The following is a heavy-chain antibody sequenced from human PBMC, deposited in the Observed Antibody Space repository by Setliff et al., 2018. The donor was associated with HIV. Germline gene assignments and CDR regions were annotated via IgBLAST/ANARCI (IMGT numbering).Heavy chain of an antibody. J-gene: IGHJ4*02. Sequence: GESLRLSCAASGFTFSNSAMHWVRQAPGKGLEWLAVISYDGSDKYYADSVKGRFTISRDNSKNTLYLQMNSLRAEDTAVYYCARDLYPLTTRYSFDYWGQGTLVTVSS. CDR1: GFTFSNSA. CDR2: ISYDGSDK. CDR3: ARDLYPLTTRYSFDY. D-gene: IGHD4-17*01. V-gene: IGHV3-30*01.